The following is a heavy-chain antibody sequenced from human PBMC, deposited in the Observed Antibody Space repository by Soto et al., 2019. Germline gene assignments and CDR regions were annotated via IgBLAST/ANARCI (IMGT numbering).Heavy chain of an antibody. CDR1: GFTFSSYA. J-gene: IGHJ3*02. CDR2: ISGSGGST. CDR3: AKGMLHYYDSYAFDI. V-gene: IGHV3-23*01. D-gene: IGHD3-3*01. Sequence: GGSLRLSCAASGFTFSSYAMSWVRQAPGKGLEWVSAISGSGGSTHYADSVKGRFTISRDNSKNTLYLQMNSLRAEDTAVYYCAKGMLHYYDSYAFDIWGQGTMVTVSS.